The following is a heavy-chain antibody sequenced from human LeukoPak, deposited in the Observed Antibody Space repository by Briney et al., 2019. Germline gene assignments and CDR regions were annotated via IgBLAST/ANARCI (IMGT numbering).Heavy chain of an antibody. Sequence: GGSLRLSCAASGFTFSSYSMNWVRQAPGKGLEWVSYISSSSSTIYYADSVEGRFTISRDNAKNSLYLQMNSLRAEDTAVYYCARNGPITTYDRGDYYYGMDVWGQGTTVTVSS. CDR1: GFTFSSYS. CDR3: ARNGPITTYDRGDYYYGMDV. V-gene: IGHV3-48*04. D-gene: IGHD3-3*01. CDR2: ISSSSSTI. J-gene: IGHJ6*02.